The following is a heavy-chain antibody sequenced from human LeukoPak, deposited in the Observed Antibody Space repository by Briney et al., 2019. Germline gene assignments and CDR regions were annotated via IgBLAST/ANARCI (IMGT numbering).Heavy chain of an antibody. J-gene: IGHJ4*02. Sequence: SETLSLTCTVSGGSISSSSYYWGWIRQPPGEGLEWIGSIYYSGSTYYNPSLKSRVTISVDTSKNQFSLKLSSVTAADTAVYYCARQGFGESKGSFDYWGQGTLVTVSS. CDR1: GGSISSSSYY. D-gene: IGHD3-10*01. CDR3: ARQGFGESKGSFDY. CDR2: IYYSGST. V-gene: IGHV4-39*01.